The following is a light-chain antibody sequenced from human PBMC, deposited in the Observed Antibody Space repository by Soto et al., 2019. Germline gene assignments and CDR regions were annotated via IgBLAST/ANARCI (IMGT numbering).Light chain of an antibody. Sequence: IQMTQSPSSLSASVGDRVTITCRASQDISNHLVWFQQKPGKVPKRLIYDASSLQTGVPSRFSGSGSGTDFTLTISSLQPEDFATYYCLQHTNFPITFGQGTRLEI. CDR1: QDISNH. V-gene: IGKV1-17*03. CDR2: DAS. CDR3: LQHTNFPIT. J-gene: IGKJ5*01.